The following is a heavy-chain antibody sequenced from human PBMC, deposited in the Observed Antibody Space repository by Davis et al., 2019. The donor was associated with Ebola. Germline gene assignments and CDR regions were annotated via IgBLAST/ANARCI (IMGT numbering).Heavy chain of an antibody. CDR1: GGSFSGYY. V-gene: IGHV4-34*01. CDR3: AKNRRFDY. D-gene: IGHD2/OR15-2a*01. CDR2: IKHNGNT. J-gene: IGHJ4*02. Sequence: PEGSLKLSCAVYGGSFSGYYWSWIRQPPGKGLEWIGEIKHNGNTNYNPSLKSRVTISVDTSKNQFFLNLTSVTAADTAVYYCAKNRRFDYWGLGTLVTVSS.